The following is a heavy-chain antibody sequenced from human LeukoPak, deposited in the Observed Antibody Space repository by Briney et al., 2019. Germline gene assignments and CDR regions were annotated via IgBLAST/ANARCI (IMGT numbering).Heavy chain of an antibody. J-gene: IGHJ4*02. CDR3: AKDLGYCSSTSCYTDY. V-gene: IGHV3-7*01. CDR2: IKNDGTVK. D-gene: IGHD2-2*02. CDR1: GFTFSYHW. Sequence: GGSLRLSCAASGFTFSYHWMTWVRQAPGKGLEWVANIKNDGTVKNYVDSVKGRFTISRDNAKNSLYLQMNSLRAEDTGVYYCAKDLGYCSSTSCYTDYWGQGTLVTVSS.